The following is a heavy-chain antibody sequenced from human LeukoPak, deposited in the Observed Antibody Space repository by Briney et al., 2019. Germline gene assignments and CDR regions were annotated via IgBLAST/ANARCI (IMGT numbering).Heavy chain of an antibody. CDR2: INHSGST. J-gene: IGHJ4*02. V-gene: IGHV4-34*01. CDR3: ARATPRGNDY. CDR1: GGSFSGYY. D-gene: IGHD3-16*01. Sequence: SETLSLTCAVYGGSFSGYYWSWIRQPPGKGLEWIGEINHSGSTNYNPSLKSRVTISVDTSKNQFSLKLSSVTAADTAVYYCARATPRGNDYWGQGTLVTVSS.